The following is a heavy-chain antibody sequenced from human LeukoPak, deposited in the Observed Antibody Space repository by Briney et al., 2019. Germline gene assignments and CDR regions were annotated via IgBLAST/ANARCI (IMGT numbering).Heavy chain of an antibody. CDR1: GFTFSSYG. CDR3: AKDPNYDSGSYYGY. D-gene: IGHD3-10*01. J-gene: IGHJ4*02. V-gene: IGHV3-33*06. Sequence: GGSLRLSCAASGFTFSSYGMHWVRQAPAKGLAGVAVIWYDGSNKYYADSVKGRFTISRDNSKNTLYLQMNSLRAEDTALYYCAKDPNYDSGSYYGYWGQGTLVTVSS. CDR2: IWYDGSNK.